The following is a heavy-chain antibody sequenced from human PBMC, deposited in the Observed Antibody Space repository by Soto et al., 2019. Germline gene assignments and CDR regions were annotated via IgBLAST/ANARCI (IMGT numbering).Heavy chain of an antibody. V-gene: IGHV3-11*05. J-gene: IGHJ2*01. D-gene: IGHD6-13*01. CDR2: INSSSSYT. Sequence: QVQLVESGGGLVKPGGSLRVSCAASGFTFSDYYMSWIRQAPGKGLEWVSYINSSSSYTNYADSVKGRFTISRDNAKNSLYLQMNSLRAEDTAVYYCARIITAAGGRRYFDLWGRGTLVTVSS. CDR3: ARIITAAGGRRYFDL. CDR1: GFTFSDYY.